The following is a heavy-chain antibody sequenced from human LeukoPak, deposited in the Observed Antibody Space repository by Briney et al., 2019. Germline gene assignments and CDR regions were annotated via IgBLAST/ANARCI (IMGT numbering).Heavy chain of an antibody. CDR3: ARVSRQNYYDSSGYYSY. J-gene: IGHJ4*02. CDR1: GFTFSNYW. V-gene: IGHV3-7*04. Sequence: GGSLRLSCAASGFTFSNYWMSWVRQAPGKGLELVANIRQDESEKYYVDSVKGRFTISRDNAKNSLYLQMNSLRAEDTAVYYCARVSRQNYYDSSGYYSYWGQGTLVTVSS. D-gene: IGHD3-22*01. CDR2: IRQDESEK.